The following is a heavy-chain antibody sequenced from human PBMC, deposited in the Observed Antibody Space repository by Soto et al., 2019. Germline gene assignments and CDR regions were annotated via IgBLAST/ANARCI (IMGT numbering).Heavy chain of an antibody. CDR1: GYTFTGYY. CDR2: INPNSGGT. V-gene: IGHV1-2*02. CDR3: ARVGVAGICWDYYGMDV. D-gene: IGHD6-19*01. J-gene: IGHJ6*02. Sequence: ASVKVSCKASGYTFTGYYMHWVRQAPGQGLEWMGWINPNSGGTNYAQKFQGVVTMTRDTSISTAYMELSRLRSDDTAVYYCARVGVAGICWDYYGMDVWGQGTTVTVSS.